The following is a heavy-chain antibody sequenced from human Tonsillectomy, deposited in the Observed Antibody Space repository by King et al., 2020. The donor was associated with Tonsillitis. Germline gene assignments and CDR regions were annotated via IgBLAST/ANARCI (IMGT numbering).Heavy chain of an antibody. CDR1: GGSISSXY. V-gene: IGHV4-4*07. Sequence: VQLQESGPGLVKPSETLSLTCTVSGGSISSXYWSWIRQPAGKGLEWIGRIYTSGSTNYNPSLKSRVTMSVDTSKNQFSLKLSSVTAADPAVYYCARXXXITXWXVAXXYWGXXTLVTV. CDR2: IYTSGST. D-gene: IGHD6-19*01. CDR3: ARXXXITXWXVAXXY. J-gene: IGHJ4*01.